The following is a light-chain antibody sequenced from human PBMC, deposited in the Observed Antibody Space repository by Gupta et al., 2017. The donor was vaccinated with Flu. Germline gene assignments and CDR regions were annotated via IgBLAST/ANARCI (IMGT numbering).Light chain of an antibody. Sequence: SSDVGAYKYVSWYQQDPGKAPKLMIYDVSDRPSGVSNRFSGSKSGNTASLTISGLQAEDEADYYCSSYTRSDSVVFGGGTKLTVL. V-gene: IGLV2-14*04. CDR3: SSYTRSDSVV. J-gene: IGLJ2*01. CDR2: DVS. CDR1: SSDVGAYKY.